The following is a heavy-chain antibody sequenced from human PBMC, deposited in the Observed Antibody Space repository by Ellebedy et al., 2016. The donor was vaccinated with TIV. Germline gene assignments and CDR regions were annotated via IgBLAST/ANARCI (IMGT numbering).Heavy chain of an antibody. J-gene: IGHJ4*02. D-gene: IGHD1-26*01. CDR1: GGSFSGYY. CDR3: ARHKQSGATSVPYYFDY. V-gene: IGHV4-34*01. Sequence: SETLSLXXAVYGGSFSGYYWSWIRQPPGKGLEWIGGINHSGSTNYNPSLKSRVTTSVDTSKNQFSLMLNSVTAADTAVYYCARHKQSGATSVPYYFDYWGQGTLVTVSS. CDR2: INHSGST.